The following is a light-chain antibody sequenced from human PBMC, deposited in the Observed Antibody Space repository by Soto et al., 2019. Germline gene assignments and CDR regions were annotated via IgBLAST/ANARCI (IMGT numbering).Light chain of an antibody. V-gene: IGKV3-15*01. CDR3: QQYNNWPQT. Sequence: EIVMTQSPATLSVSPGERATLSCRAIQSVSCNLAWYQQKPGQAPRLLIYGASTRATAIPATFSGSGSGTEFTLTISSLQSEDFAVYYCQQYNNWPQTFGQGTKVEIK. J-gene: IGKJ1*01. CDR2: GAS. CDR1: QSVSCN.